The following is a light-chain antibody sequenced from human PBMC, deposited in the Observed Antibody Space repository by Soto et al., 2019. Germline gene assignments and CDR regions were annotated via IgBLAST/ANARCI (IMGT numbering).Light chain of an antibody. V-gene: IGKV1-5*01. Sequence: DIQMTQSPSTLSASVGDRVTITCRASQSIRSWLAWYQQKPGKAPKLLIYDASSLESGVPSRFSGSGSGTESTLTISSLQPDDFATNYCQQYNSYSRTFGQGTKVDIK. CDR3: QQYNSYSRT. J-gene: IGKJ1*01. CDR2: DAS. CDR1: QSIRSW.